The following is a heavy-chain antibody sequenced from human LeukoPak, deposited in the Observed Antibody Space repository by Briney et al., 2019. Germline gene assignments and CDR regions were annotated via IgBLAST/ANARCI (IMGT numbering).Heavy chain of an antibody. D-gene: IGHD6-19*01. CDR3: ARGRAVAGTYFDY. Sequence: GGSLRLSRAASGFTVSSNYMSWVRQAPGKGLEWVSGISDSGDSTYYADSVKGRFTISRDNSKNTLYLQMNSLRAEDTAVYYCARGRAVAGTYFDYWGQGTLVTVSS. CDR1: GFTVSSNY. V-gene: IGHV3-23*01. J-gene: IGHJ4*02. CDR2: ISDSGDST.